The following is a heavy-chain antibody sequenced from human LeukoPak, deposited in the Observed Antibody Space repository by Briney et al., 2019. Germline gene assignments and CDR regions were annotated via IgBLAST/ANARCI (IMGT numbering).Heavy chain of an antibody. CDR3: ARARLLWFGPGYYYMDV. CDR2: IYHSGST. CDR1: GGSISSSNW. D-gene: IGHD3-10*01. J-gene: IGHJ6*03. V-gene: IGHV4-4*02. Sequence: SETLSLTCAVSGGSISSSNWWSWVRQPPGKGLEWIGEIYHSGSTNYNPSLKSRVTISVDKSKNQFSLKLSSVTAADTAVYYCARARLLWFGPGYYYMDVWGKGTTVTVSS.